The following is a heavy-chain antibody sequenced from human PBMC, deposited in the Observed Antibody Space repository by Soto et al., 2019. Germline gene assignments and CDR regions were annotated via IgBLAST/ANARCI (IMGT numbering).Heavy chain of an antibody. CDR2: INSDGSST. Sequence: EVQLVESGGGLVQPGGSLRLSCAASGFTFSSYWMHWVRQAPGKGLVWVSRINSDGSSTSYADSVKGRFTISRDNAKNTLYLQMNSLRAEDMAVYYCARERGKAAAVHFDYWGQGTLVTVSS. CDR1: GFTFSSYW. J-gene: IGHJ4*02. CDR3: ARERGKAAAVHFDY. V-gene: IGHV3-74*01. D-gene: IGHD6-13*01.